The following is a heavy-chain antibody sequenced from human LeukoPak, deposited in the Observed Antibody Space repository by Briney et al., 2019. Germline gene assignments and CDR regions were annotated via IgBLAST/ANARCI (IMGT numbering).Heavy chain of an antibody. CDR2: ISSSSSYI. J-gene: IGHJ4*02. Sequence: PGGSLRLSCAASGFTFSSYSMNWVRQAPGKGLEWVSSISSSSSYIYYADSVKGRFTISRDNAKSTVYLQMNGLRVEDTAMYYCVRLAVTDTNYWGQGSLVTVSS. CDR1: GFTFSSYS. D-gene: IGHD2-21*02. V-gene: IGHV3-21*06. CDR3: VRLAVTDTNY.